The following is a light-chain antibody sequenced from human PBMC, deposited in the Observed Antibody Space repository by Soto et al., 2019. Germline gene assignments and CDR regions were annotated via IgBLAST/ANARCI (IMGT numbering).Light chain of an antibody. CDR3: QQVKTYPRT. CDR1: QSISGK. Sequence: EIVMTQSPATLSVSPGERATLSCRASQSISGKLAWYQQKPGQAPRLLIYGASTRATGIPARFSGSGSGTEFTLTISSLQSEDFATYYCQQVKTYPRTFGGGTKVEIK. J-gene: IGKJ4*01. V-gene: IGKV3-15*01. CDR2: GAS.